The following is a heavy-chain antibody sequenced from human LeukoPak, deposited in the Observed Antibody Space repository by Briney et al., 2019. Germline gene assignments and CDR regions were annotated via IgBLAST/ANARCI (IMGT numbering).Heavy chain of an antibody. CDR2: ISGSGGST. J-gene: IGHJ3*02. D-gene: IGHD3-22*01. CDR3: AKDSIIVVVTNDAFDI. V-gene: IGHV3-23*01. CDR1: GFTFSSYA. Sequence: GRSLRLSCAASGFTFSSYAMSWVRQAPGKGLEWVSAISGSGGSTYYADSVKGRFTISRDNSKNTLYLQMNSLRAEDTAVYYCAKDSIIVVVTNDAFDIWGQGTMVTVSS.